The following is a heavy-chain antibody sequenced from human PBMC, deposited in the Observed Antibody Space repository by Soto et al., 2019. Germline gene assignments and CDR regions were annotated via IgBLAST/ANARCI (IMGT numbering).Heavy chain of an antibody. CDR1: GFTFSSYG. D-gene: IGHD2-2*01. V-gene: IGHV3-33*01. J-gene: IGHJ6*01. CDR2: IWYDGSNK. CDR3: ASEXCSSTSCRKPYYYGMDV. Sequence: GESLRLSCAASGFTFSSYGMHWVRQAPGKGLEWVAVIWYDGSNKYYADSVKGRFTISRDNSKNTLYLQMNSLRAEDTAVYYCASEXCSSTSCRKPYYYGMDVWGQGTTVTVSS.